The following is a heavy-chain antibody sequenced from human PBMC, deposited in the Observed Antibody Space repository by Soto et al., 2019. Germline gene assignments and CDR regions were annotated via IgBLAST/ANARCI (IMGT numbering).Heavy chain of an antibody. CDR1: GFTFSNYA. CDR2: IGGGGDDT. D-gene: IGHD3-22*01. J-gene: IGHJ3*02. CDR3: EKDRVSYYYVLVPFEN. V-gene: IGHV3-23*01. Sequence: EVQLLQSGGGLAQPGGSLRLSCAVSGFTFSNYAMSWVRQAPGKGLEWVSGIGGGGDDTYYADSVRGRFTISRDNSRSDLFVQVKSVRGGDSCVYHCEKDRVSYYYVLVPFENWGQGTIGTVSS.